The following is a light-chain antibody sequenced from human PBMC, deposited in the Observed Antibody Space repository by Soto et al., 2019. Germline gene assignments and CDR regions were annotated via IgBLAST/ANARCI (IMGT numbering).Light chain of an antibody. J-gene: IGKJ5*01. CDR3: QQRSDWPPSIT. CDR1: QSVGTS. CDR2: DSS. Sequence: EIVLTQSPATLSLSPGERATLSCRASQSVGTSLAWYQQKPGQAPRLLIYDSSHRATDIPARFSGGGSGTDFTLTISSLEPEDFAVYYCQQRSDWPPSITFGQGTRLEIK. V-gene: IGKV3-11*01.